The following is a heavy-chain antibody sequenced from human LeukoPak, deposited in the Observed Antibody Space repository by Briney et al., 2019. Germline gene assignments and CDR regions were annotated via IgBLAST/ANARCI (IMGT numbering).Heavy chain of an antibody. CDR2: ISLYNGNK. V-gene: IGHV1-18*01. Sequence: ASVKVSCKASGYTFISHGITWLRQAPGQGLEWMGWISLYNGNKKYAEKFQDRVSMTTDTSTGTAYMEVKSLRSDDTAVYYCAKAPGKNWGDSYWFDPWGQGTLVIVSS. CDR3: AKAPGKNWGDSYWFDP. CDR1: GYTFISHG. D-gene: IGHD3-16*01. J-gene: IGHJ5*02.